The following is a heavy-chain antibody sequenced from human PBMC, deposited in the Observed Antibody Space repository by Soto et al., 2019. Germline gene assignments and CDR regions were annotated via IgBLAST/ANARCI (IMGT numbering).Heavy chain of an antibody. CDR1: GDSVSSKTSS. V-gene: IGHV6-1*01. J-gene: IGHJ4*02. CDR3: ERLVSQVAGVNMFDY. CDR2: TYYRSKWDT. D-gene: IGHD3-22*01. Sequence: SQTLSLTCGISGDSVSSKTSSWNWIRQSPSRGLEWLGGTYYRSKWDTDYSQSMKGRLIISPDSSRNRFSLRLASVTPEDTATYYCERLVSQVAGVNMFDYWGQGILVTVYS.